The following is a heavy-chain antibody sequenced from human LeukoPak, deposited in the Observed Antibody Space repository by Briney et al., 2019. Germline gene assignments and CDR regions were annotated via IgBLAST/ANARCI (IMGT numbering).Heavy chain of an antibody. Sequence: GGSLRLSCAASGFTFSGSAMHWVRQASGKGLEWVGRIRSKANSYATTYAASVKGRFTISRDDSKNTAYLQMNSLKTEDTAVYYCTTEYYYGSGSYYYYFDYWGQGTLVTVSS. V-gene: IGHV3-73*01. CDR1: GFTFSGSA. CDR3: TTEYYYGSGSYYYYFDY. CDR2: IRSKANSYAT. J-gene: IGHJ4*02. D-gene: IGHD3-10*01.